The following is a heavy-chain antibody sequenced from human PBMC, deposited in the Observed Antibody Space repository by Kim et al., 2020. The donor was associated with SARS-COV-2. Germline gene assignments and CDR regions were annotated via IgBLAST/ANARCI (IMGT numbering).Heavy chain of an antibody. CDR1: GGSISSSSYY. CDR2: IYYSGST. CDR3: ARPYSSGWYGDEGYFDY. D-gene: IGHD6-19*01. Sequence: SETLSLTCTVSGGSISSSSYYWGWIRQPPGKGLEWIGSIYYSGSTYYNPSLKSRVTISVDTSKNQFSLKLSSVTAADTAVYYCARPYSSGWYGDEGYFDYWGQGTLVTVSS. V-gene: IGHV4-39*01. J-gene: IGHJ4*02.